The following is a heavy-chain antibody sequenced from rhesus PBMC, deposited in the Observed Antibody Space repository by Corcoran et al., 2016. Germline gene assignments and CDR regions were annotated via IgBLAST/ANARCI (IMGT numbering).Heavy chain of an antibody. CDR3: ARGGLQYLDWLLPNDAFDF. CDR2: IYLDDDK. V-gene: IGHV2-174*01. D-gene: IGHD3-3*01. J-gene: IGHJ3*01. Sequence: QVTLKESGPALVKPTQTLTLTCTFSGFSLPTRGMGVGWIRQPPGKALEWLSLIYLDDDKRYSTSLKSRLTISKDTSKNHVVLTMTNMDPVDTATYYCARGGLQYLDWLLPNDAFDFWGQGLRVTVSS. CDR1: GFSLPTRGMG.